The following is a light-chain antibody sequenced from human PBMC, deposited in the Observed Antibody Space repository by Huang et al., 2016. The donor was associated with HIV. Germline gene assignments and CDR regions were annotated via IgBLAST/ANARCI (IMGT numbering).Light chain of an antibody. CDR2: TAS. J-gene: IGKJ1*01. V-gene: IGKV1-39*01. CDR1: QTISNF. Sequence: DIQMTQSPSSLSASVGDSVTITCRASQTISNFLNWYQQKPGKAPKLLIPTASTSQSGVPSRFSGSGSGTDFSLSISSLQPDDFATYYCQQSYSTPRTFGQGTRVEI. CDR3: QQSYSTPRT.